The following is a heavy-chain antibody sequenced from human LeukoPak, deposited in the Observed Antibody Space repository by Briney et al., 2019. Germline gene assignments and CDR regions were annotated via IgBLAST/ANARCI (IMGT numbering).Heavy chain of an antibody. CDR1: GYTFTSYD. V-gene: IGHV1-8*01. Sequence: ASVKVSCKASGYTFTSYDINWVRQATGQGLEWMGWMNPNSGNTGYAQKFQGRVTMTRNTSISTAYMELSSLRSEDTAVYYCARGPIPADYYDSSGYYYNAGDIWGQGTMVTVSS. CDR3: ARGPIPADYYDSSGYYYNAGDI. CDR2: MNPNSGNT. D-gene: IGHD3-22*01. J-gene: IGHJ3*02.